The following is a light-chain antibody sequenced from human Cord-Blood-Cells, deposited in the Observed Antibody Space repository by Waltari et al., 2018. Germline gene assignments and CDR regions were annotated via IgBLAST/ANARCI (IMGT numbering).Light chain of an antibody. CDR3: QQYNNWPFT. CDR2: GAS. Sequence: IVITQSPASLSVSKGERATLTCRASQSVNSNLAWYQQKPGQAHRLLIYGASTRATGIPARFSGSGSGTQFTLTISSLQSEDFAVYYCQQYNNWPFTFGPGTKVDIK. V-gene: IGKV3-15*01. CDR1: QSVNSN. J-gene: IGKJ3*01.